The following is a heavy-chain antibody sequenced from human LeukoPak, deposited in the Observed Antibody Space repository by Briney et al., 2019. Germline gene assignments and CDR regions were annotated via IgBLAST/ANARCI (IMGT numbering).Heavy chain of an antibody. V-gene: IGHV5-51*01. CDR1: GYSFTTHW. Sequence: GESLNISCKGSGYSFTTHWIGWVRQMPGKGLEWMGIIYPGDSDTRYSPSFQGQVTISADKSISTAYLQWSSLKASDTAMYYCARHNTAMDPFDYWGQGTLVTVSS. D-gene: IGHD5-18*01. CDR2: IYPGDSDT. J-gene: IGHJ4*02. CDR3: ARHNTAMDPFDY.